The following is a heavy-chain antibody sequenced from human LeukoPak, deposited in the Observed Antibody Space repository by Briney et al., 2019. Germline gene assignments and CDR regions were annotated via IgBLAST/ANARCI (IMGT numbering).Heavy chain of an antibody. CDR2: INPNSGNT. V-gene: IGHV1-8*02. CDR3: ARRTLGYCSSTSCSERNYYYYYYMDV. CDR1: GYTFTGHY. D-gene: IGHD2-2*01. J-gene: IGHJ6*03. Sequence: ASVKASCKAYGYTFTGHYMHWVRQAPGQGLEWMGWINPNSGNTGYAQKFQGRVTMTRNTSISTAYMELSSLRSEDTAVYYCARRTLGYCSSTSCSERNYYYYYYMDVWGKGTTVTISS.